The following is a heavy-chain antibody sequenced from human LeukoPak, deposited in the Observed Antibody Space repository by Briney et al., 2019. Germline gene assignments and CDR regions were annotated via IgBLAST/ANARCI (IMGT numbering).Heavy chain of an antibody. CDR3: AREDEMATIPYFDY. D-gene: IGHD5-24*01. CDR2: ISYDGSNK. Sequence: GGSLRLSCAASGFTFSSYAMHWVRQAPGKGLEWVAVISYDGSNKYYADSVKGRFTISRDNSKNTLYLQMNSLRAEDTAVYYCAREDEMATIPYFDYWGQGTLVTVSS. V-gene: IGHV3-30-3*01. CDR1: GFTFSSYA. J-gene: IGHJ4*02.